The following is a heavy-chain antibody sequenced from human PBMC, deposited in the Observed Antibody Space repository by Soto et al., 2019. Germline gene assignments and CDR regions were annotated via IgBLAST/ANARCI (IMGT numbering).Heavy chain of an antibody. D-gene: IGHD2-8*01. V-gene: IGHV1-2*04. CDR1: GYSFTDYH. CDR2: INPKSGGT. Sequence: QVQLVQSGAEVKKPGASVKVSCKASGYSFTDYHIHWVRQAPGQGLEWLGRINPKSGGTSTAQKFQGWVTMTTDTSIRTASMELTRLTSDDTAIYYYARGYSTDCSNGVCSFFYNHDMDVWGQGTTVTVSS. J-gene: IGHJ6*02. CDR3: ARGYSTDCSNGVCSFFYNHDMDV.